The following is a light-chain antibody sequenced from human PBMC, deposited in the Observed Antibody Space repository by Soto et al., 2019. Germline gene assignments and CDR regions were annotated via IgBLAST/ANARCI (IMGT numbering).Light chain of an antibody. Sequence: EIVMTQSPATLSMSPGERATLSCRASQSISSNLAWYQQKPGQAPRLLIYGASNRATGIPARFSGGGYETEFTLTISSLQSEDFAVYYCQQYDNWPPTYTFGQGTKLEIK. CDR1: QSISSN. J-gene: IGKJ2*01. V-gene: IGKV3-15*01. CDR2: GAS. CDR3: QQYDNWPPTYT.